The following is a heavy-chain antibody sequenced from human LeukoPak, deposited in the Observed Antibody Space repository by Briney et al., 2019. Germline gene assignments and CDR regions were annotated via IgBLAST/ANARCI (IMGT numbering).Heavy chain of an antibody. V-gene: IGHV1-69*05. CDR2: IIPIFGTA. D-gene: IGHD3-10*01. CDR1: GGTFSSYA. Sequence: SVKVSCKASGGTFSSYAISWVRQAPGQGLEWMGRIIPIFGTANYAQKFQGRVTITTDESTSTAYMELSSLRSEDTAVYYCASDPMVRGVNSDYWGQGTLVTVSS. J-gene: IGHJ4*02. CDR3: ASDPMVRGVNSDY.